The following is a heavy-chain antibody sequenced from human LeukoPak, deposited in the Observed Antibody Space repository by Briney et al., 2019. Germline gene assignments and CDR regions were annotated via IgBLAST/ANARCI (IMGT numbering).Heavy chain of an antibody. V-gene: IGHV3-23*01. J-gene: IGHJ4*02. CDR2: ISGSGGST. CDR3: VRIIYFDY. CDR1: GFIFSKYA. D-gene: IGHD1-14*01. Sequence: GGSLRLSYAASGFIFSKYAMSWVRQAPGKGLEWVSSISGSGGSTYYADSVKGRFTISRDNSKNTLHLQMNSLRAEDTAVYYCVRIIYFDYWGQGTLVTVSS.